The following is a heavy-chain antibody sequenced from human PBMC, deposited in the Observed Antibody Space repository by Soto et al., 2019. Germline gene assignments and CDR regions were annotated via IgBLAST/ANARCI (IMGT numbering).Heavy chain of an antibody. Sequence: QVQLVQSGAEVKKPGASVRVSCKASGHSFTTYGVTWVRQAPGQGLEWMGWISTYNGDTRVAQQHQGRVTLTTDTSTNAAHMELRSLRSDDTAIYYCARTEGRSTRGDYWGQGTLVTVSS. D-gene: IGHD2-8*01. CDR3: ARTEGRSTRGDY. CDR1: GHSFTTYG. V-gene: IGHV1-18*01. J-gene: IGHJ4*02. CDR2: ISTYNGDT.